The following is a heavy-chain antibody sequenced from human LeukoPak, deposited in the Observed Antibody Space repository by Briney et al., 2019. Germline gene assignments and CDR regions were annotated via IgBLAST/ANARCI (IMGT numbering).Heavy chain of an antibody. CDR3: ARGWAGDFWSGYSYYYYYYGMDV. D-gene: IGHD3-3*01. CDR2: ISSSGSTI. Sequence: GGSLRLSCAASGFTFSSYWMSWVRQAPGKGLEWVSYISSSGSTIYYADSVKGRFTISRDNAKNSLYLQMNSLRAEDTAVYYCARGWAGDFWSGYSYYYYYYGMDVWGQGTTVTVSS. V-gene: IGHV3-48*04. CDR1: GFTFSSYW. J-gene: IGHJ6*02.